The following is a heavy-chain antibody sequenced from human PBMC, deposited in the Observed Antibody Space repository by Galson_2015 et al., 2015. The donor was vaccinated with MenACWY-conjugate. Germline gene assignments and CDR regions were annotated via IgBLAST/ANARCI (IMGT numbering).Heavy chain of an antibody. J-gene: IGHJ4*02. CDR1: GFTFSSYA. D-gene: IGHD3-10*01. V-gene: IGHV3-64D*06. Sequence: SLRLSCAASGFTFSSYAMHWVRQAPGKGLEYVSAISSNGGSTYYADSVKGRFTISRDNSKNTLYLQMSSLRAEDTAVYYCGVKSGVSGTHKTDGEGAYWGQGTLVTVSS. CDR2: ISSNGGST. CDR3: GVKSGVSGTHKTDGEGAY.